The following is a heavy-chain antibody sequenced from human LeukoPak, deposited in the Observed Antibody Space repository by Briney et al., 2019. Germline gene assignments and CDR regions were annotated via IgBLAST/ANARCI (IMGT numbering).Heavy chain of an antibody. Sequence: SETLYLTCAVYGGSFSGYYWSWIRQPPGKGLEWIGEIDHSGSTNYIPSLKSRVTISVDTSKNQFSLKLSSVTAADTAVYYCAAKSAHYYDSSGYYLNWFDPWGQGTLVTVSS. D-gene: IGHD3-22*01. J-gene: IGHJ5*02. CDR1: GGSFSGYY. V-gene: IGHV4-34*01. CDR2: IDHSGST. CDR3: AAKSAHYYDSSGYYLNWFDP.